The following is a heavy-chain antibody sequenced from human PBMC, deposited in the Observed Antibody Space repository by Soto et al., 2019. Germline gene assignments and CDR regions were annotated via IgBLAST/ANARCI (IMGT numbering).Heavy chain of an antibody. D-gene: IGHD3-3*01. CDR2: ISYDGSNK. CDR1: GFTFSSYD. Sequence: PGGSLRLSCAASGFTFSSYDIHWVRQAPGKGLEWVAFISYDGSNKYYADSVKGRFTISGDNSKNTLYLQMNSLRAEDTAVYYCAKDPGRFLDPEYYFDYWGQGTLVTAPQ. CDR3: AKDPGRFLDPEYYFDY. J-gene: IGHJ4*02. V-gene: IGHV3-30*18.